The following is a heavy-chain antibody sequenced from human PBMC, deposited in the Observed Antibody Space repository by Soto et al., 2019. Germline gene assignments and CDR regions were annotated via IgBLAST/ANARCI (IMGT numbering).Heavy chain of an antibody. Sequence: SETLSLTCTVSGGSINSAGHSWGWVRQSPGKGLEWIGYSYHSGSSYYNPSLQSRVTISVDTSKNQFSLKLSSVTAADTAVYYCARVSRGSSPRKYYFDYWGQGTLVTVSS. CDR2: SYHSGSS. CDR1: GGSINSAGHS. D-gene: IGHD6-6*01. J-gene: IGHJ4*02. CDR3: ARVSRGSSPRKYYFDY. V-gene: IGHV4-30-2*06.